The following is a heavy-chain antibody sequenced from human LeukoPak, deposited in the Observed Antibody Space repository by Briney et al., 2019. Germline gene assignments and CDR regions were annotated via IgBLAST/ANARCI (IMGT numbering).Heavy chain of an antibody. V-gene: IGHV3-30*18. CDR2: ISYDGSHK. J-gene: IGHJ5*02. CDR1: GITFRSYG. D-gene: IGHD4-17*01. CDR3: AKGARGDTVTSIVGLNWFDL. Sequence: GGSLRLSCAASGITFRSYGMHWVRQAPGKGLEWVAVISYDGSHKYYADSVKGRFSISRDNSKNTLYLQMNSLRADDTAVYYCAKGARGDTVTSIVGLNWFDLWGQGTLVTVSS.